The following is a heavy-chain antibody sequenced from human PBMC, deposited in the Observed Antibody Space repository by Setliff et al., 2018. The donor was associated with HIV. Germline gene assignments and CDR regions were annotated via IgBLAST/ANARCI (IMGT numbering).Heavy chain of an antibody. CDR2: MYISGNA. V-gene: IGHV4-4*07. Sequence: SETLSLTCTVSGASISSYYWNWVRQSAGKGLEWIGRMYISGNANYNPSLQSRVTMSIDTSKNQFFLKLSSVTAADTAVYYCARGGYTGYDWDYWGQGTLVTVSS. D-gene: IGHD5-12*01. J-gene: IGHJ4*02. CDR3: ARGGYTGYDWDY. CDR1: GASISSYY.